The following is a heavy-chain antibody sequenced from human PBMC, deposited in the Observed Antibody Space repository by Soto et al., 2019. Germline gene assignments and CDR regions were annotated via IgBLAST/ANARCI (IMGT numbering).Heavy chain of an antibody. D-gene: IGHD2-15*01. CDR2: ISAYNGNT. CDR3: ARTGYCSGGSCSREYMDV. J-gene: IGHJ6*03. Sequence: KKEKASEKVSCKASGYTFTSYGISWVRQAPGQGLEWMGWISAYNGNTNYAQKLQGRVTMTTDTSTSTAYMELRSLRSDDTAVYYCARTGYCSGGSCSREYMDVWGKGTTVTVSS. V-gene: IGHV1-18*01. CDR1: GYTFTSYG.